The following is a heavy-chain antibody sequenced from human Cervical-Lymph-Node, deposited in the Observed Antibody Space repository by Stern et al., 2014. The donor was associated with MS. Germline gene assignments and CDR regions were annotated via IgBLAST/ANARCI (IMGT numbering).Heavy chain of an antibody. V-gene: IGHV3-30*18. CDR2: ISDDATNK. J-gene: IGHJ5*02. CDR3: AKDRRRYCSSTSCRAGGFDP. Sequence: VQLVESGGGVVQPGRSLRLSCAASGFTFSNYGMHWVRQAPGKGLAWVAVISDDATNKYYADSVKGRFTISRDDSKNTLYLQMNSLRAEDTAVYYCAKDRRRYCSSTSCRAGGFDPWGQGTLVTVSS. D-gene: IGHD2-2*01. CDR1: GFTFSNYG.